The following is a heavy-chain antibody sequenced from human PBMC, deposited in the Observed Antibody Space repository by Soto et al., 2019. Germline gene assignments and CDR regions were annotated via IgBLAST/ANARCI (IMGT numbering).Heavy chain of an antibody. J-gene: IGHJ5*02. Sequence: QVQLQESGPGLVKPSQTLSLTCTVSGGSISRGDYYWSWIRQPPGKGLEWIGNIYYSGSINYNPSLKSRVTIAEDTSKNQFSLKLSSVTAADTAVYYCATVKYGDYAPFDPWGQGTLVTVSS. CDR3: ATVKYGDYAPFDP. V-gene: IGHV4-30-4*01. CDR1: GGSISRGDYY. D-gene: IGHD4-17*01. CDR2: IYYSGSI.